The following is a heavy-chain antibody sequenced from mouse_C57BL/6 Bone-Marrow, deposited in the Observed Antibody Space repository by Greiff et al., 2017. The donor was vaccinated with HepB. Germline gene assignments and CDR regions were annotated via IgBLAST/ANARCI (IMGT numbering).Heavy chain of an antibody. D-gene: IGHD1-1*01. CDR3: AREYYGSSYVYLFAY. J-gene: IGHJ3*01. CDR1: GFTFSSYA. Sequence: EVKLMESGGGLVKPGGSLKLSCAASGFTFSSYAMSWVRQTPEKRLEWVATISDGGSYTYYPDNVKGRFTISRDNAKNNLYLQMSHLKSEDTAMYYCAREYYGSSYVYLFAYWGQGTLVTVSA. CDR2: ISDGGSYT. V-gene: IGHV5-4*01.